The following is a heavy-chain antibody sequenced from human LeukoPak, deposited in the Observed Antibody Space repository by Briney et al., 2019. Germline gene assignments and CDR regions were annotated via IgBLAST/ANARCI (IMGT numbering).Heavy chain of an antibody. J-gene: IGHJ4*02. V-gene: IGHV3-30*18. CDR2: ISYDGSNK. Sequence: GRSLRLSCAASGFTFSSYGMHWVRQAPGKGLEWVAVISYDGSNKYYADSVKGRFTISRDNSKNTLYLQMNSLRAEDTAVYYCAKEGEEGFDYWGQGTLVTVSP. CDR3: AKEGEEGFDY. CDR1: GFTFSSYG. D-gene: IGHD1-26*01.